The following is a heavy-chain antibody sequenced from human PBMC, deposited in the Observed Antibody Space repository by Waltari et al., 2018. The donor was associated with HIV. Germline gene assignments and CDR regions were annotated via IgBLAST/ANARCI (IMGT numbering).Heavy chain of an antibody. Sequence: EVQLVESGGGLIQPGGSLRLSCAASGFTVSSNYMSWVRQAPGKGLEWVAVVYSGGSTYYADSVKGRFTSSRDNSKNTLYLQMNSLRAEDTAVYYFAREAQGDGYPTGHAFDIWGQGTMVTVSS. J-gene: IGHJ3*02. CDR1: GFTVSSNY. D-gene: IGHD5-12*01. V-gene: IGHV3-53*01. CDR2: VYSGGST. CDR3: AREAQGDGYPTGHAFDI.